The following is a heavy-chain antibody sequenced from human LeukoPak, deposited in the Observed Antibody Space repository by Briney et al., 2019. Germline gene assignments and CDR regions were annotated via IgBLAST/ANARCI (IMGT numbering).Heavy chain of an antibody. CDR1: GYSISSGYY. CDR3: ARVNLDGSGWSWDYYYYMDV. V-gene: IGHV4-38-2*02. Sequence: PSETLSLTCTVSGYSISSGYYWGWIRQPPGKGLEWIGSIYHSGSTYYNPSLKSRVTISVDTSKNQSSLKVSSVTAADTAVYYCARVNLDGSGWSWDYYYYMDVWGKGTTVTISS. J-gene: IGHJ6*03. D-gene: IGHD6-19*01. CDR2: IYHSGST.